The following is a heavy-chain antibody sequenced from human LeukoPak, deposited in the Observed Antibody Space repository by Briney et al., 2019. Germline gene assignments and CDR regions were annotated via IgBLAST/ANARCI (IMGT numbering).Heavy chain of an antibody. CDR1: GFTFSSYC. J-gene: IGHJ4*02. CDR2: IWYDGSNK. D-gene: IGHD6-19*01. CDR3: AREAVAGGYFDY. Sequence: AESLTLSCAASGFTFSSYCMHWVRQAPGKGLEWVAFIWYDGSNKYYADSLKGRFTISRDNSKNTLYLQMNSLTAEDTAVYYCAREAVAGGYFDYWGQGTLVTVSS. V-gene: IGHV3-33*01.